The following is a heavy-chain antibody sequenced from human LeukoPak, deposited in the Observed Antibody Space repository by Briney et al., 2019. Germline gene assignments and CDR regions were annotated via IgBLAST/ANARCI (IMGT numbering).Heavy chain of an antibody. J-gene: IGHJ3*02. D-gene: IGHD2-8*01. V-gene: IGHV5-51*01. CDR3: ATNGPHPFDI. CDR2: IYPGDSDT. Sequence: ESLKISCKGSGYSFTSYWIGWLRQMPRKALEWMGIIYPGDSDTRYSPSFQGQVTISADKSISTAYLQWSSVKASDTAMYYCATNGPHPFDIWGQGTMVTVSS. CDR1: GYSFTSYW.